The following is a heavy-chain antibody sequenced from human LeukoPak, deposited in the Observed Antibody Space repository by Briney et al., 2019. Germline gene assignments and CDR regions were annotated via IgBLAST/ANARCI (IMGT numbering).Heavy chain of an antibody. CDR1: GGSISSSSYY. Sequence: SETLSLTCTVSGGSISSSSYYWGWIRQPPGKGLEWIGSIYYSGSTYYNPSLKSRVTISVDTSKNQFSLKLSSVTAADTAVYYCARILPLNYYDSSGYGFSDYWGQGTLVTVSS. V-gene: IGHV4-39*01. D-gene: IGHD3-22*01. CDR2: IYYSGST. CDR3: ARILPLNYYDSSGYGFSDY. J-gene: IGHJ4*02.